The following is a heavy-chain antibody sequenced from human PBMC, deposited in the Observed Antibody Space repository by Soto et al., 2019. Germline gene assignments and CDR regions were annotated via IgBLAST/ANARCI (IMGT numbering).Heavy chain of an antibody. CDR2: ISYDGSNK. CDR1: GFTFSSYG. D-gene: IGHD2-2*01. CDR3: AKDRDIVVVPAARGGLDY. Sequence: GALRLSCAASGFTFSSYGMHWARQAPGKGLEWVAVISYDGSNKYYADSVKGRFTISRDNSKNTLYLQMNSLRAEDTAVYYCAKDRDIVVVPAARGGLDYWGQGTLVTVSS. J-gene: IGHJ4*02. V-gene: IGHV3-30*18.